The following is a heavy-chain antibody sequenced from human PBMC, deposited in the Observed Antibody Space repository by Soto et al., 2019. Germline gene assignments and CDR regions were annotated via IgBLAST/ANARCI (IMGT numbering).Heavy chain of an antibody. D-gene: IGHD2-15*01. V-gene: IGHV5-51*01. CDR2: IHPGDSDT. CDR1: GYSFTSYW. CDR3: ARTPGPEVAASLEYYYFSGMDV. J-gene: IGHJ6*02. Sequence: GESLKISCEASGYSFTSYWIGWVRQMPGKGLEWRGIIHPGDSDTKYSPSFQGQVTISVDKSITTAYLQWSSLKASDTAMYYCARTPGPEVAASLEYYYFSGMDVWGQGTTVTVSS.